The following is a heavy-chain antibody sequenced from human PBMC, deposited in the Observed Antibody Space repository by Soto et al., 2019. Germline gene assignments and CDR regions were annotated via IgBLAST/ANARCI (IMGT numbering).Heavy chain of an antibody. CDR3: ARDPVGTWWTKDESTWFDP. J-gene: IGHJ5*02. D-gene: IGHD2-15*01. CDR2: IIPIFGTA. V-gene: IGHV1-69*05. CDR1: GGTFSSYA. Sequence: ASVKVSCKASGGTFSSYAISWVRQAPGQGLEWMGGIIPIFGTANYAQKLQGRVTMTTDTSTSTAYMELRSLRSDDTAVYYCARDPVGTWWTKDESTWFDPWGQGTLVTVSS.